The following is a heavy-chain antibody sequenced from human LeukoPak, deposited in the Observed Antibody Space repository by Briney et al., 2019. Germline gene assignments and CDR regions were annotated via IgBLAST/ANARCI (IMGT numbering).Heavy chain of an antibody. D-gene: IGHD4-17*01. V-gene: IGHV4-4*07. J-gene: IGHJ4*02. CDR3: AGGDYRGQGY. CDR2: IYTSGST. CDR1: GGSISTYY. Sequence: SETLSLTCTVSGGSISTYYWTWIRQPSVKGLEWIGRIYTSGSTNYNPSLKSRVTMSVDTSKNQFSLKLSSVTAADTAVYYCAGGDYRGQGYWGQGTLVTVSS.